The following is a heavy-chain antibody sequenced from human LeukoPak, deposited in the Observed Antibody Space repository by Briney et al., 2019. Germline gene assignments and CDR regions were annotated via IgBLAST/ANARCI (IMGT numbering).Heavy chain of an antibody. Sequence: PGGSLRLSCEASGFTFRTYGMTWVRQAPGKGLEWVSGITGSSTWTYYADSVRGRFTISRDNAENSVFLQMNSLRAEDTAVYYCARATLSRVSLLDYWGQGSLVTVSS. CDR3: ARATLSRVSLLDY. V-gene: IGHV3-23*01. CDR1: GFTFRTYG. CDR2: ITGSSTWT. D-gene: IGHD2-2*01. J-gene: IGHJ4*02.